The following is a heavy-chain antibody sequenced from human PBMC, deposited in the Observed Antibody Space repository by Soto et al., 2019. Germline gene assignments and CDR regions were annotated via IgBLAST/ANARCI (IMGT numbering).Heavy chain of an antibody. V-gene: IGHV3-33*01. D-gene: IGHD6-13*01. CDR1: GFTFSRHG. CDR3: VRDTSIASAGIYWYFDL. J-gene: IGHJ2*01. Sequence: QVQLVESGGGVVQPGGSLRLSCAASGFTFSRHGMHWVRQAPGKGLEWVAIIWYDGSHKYYEDSVKGRFAISRDNFKNMVYLEMNSLSDEDTAMYYCVRDTSIASAGIYWYFDLWGRGTLVTVSS. CDR2: IWYDGSHK.